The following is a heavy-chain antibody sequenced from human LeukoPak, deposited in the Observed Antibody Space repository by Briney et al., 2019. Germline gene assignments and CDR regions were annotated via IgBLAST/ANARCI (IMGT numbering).Heavy chain of an antibody. CDR2: ISSSSTYI. V-gene: IGHV3-21*01. Sequence: PGGSLRLSCAASGFTFSSYNMNWVRQAPGKGLEWVSSISSSSTYIYYADSVKGRFTISRDNAKNSLSLQMNSLRAEDTAVYYCARELGITMVRGVIITQGYWGQGTLVTVSS. D-gene: IGHD3-10*01. CDR3: ARELGITMVRGVIITQGY. CDR1: GFTFSSYN. J-gene: IGHJ4*02.